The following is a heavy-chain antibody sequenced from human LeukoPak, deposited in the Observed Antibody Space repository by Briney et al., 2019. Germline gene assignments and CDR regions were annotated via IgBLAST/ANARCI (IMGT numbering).Heavy chain of an antibody. Sequence: ASVKVSCKASGYTFTSYGISWVRQAPGQGLEWMGWISAYNGNTNYAQKLQGRVTMTTDTSTSTAYMELRSLRPDDTAVYYCARDYYGSGSYYNPETQSFDYWGQGTLVTVSS. J-gene: IGHJ4*02. V-gene: IGHV1-18*01. D-gene: IGHD3-10*01. CDR2: ISAYNGNT. CDR1: GYTFTSYG. CDR3: ARDYYGSGSYYNPETQSFDY.